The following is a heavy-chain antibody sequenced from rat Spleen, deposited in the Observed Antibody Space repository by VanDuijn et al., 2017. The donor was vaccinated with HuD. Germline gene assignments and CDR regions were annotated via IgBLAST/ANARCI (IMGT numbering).Heavy chain of an antibody. V-gene: IGHV5S13*01. Sequence: EVQLVESGGGLVQPGKSLKLSCAASGFTFSDYGMAWVRQAPTKGLEWVASISTGGGNTYYRDSVKGRFTISRDNAKSTLSLQMDSLRSEDTATYYCARRHYGYTDYFDYWGQGVMVTVSS. CDR3: ARRHYGYTDYFDY. J-gene: IGHJ2*01. CDR2: ISTGGGNT. D-gene: IGHD1-9*01. CDR1: GFTFSDYG.